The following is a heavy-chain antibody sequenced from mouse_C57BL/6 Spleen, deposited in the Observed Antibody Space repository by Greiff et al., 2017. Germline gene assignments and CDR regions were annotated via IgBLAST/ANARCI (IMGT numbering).Heavy chain of an antibody. CDR2: IYPGNGDT. J-gene: IGHJ4*01. V-gene: IGHV1-12*01. D-gene: IGHD4-1*01. Sequence: QVQLKQSGAELVRPGASVKMSCKASGYTFTSYNMHWVKQTPRKGLEWIGAIYPGNGDTSYNQKFKGKATLTVDKSSSTAYMQLISLTSEDSAVYFCARGNWEGAFNYRGQGTSVTVSS. CDR1: GYTFTSYN. CDR3: ARGNWEGAFNY.